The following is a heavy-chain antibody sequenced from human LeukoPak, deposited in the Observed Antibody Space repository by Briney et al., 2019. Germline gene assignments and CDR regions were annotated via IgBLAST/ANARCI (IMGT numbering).Heavy chain of an antibody. J-gene: IGHJ4*02. Sequence: GGSLRLSCVASGFTFNKYSMNWVRQAPGKGLQWLSYISGTSRTIYYADSVKGRFAISRDNARNSLYLQMSSLRVEDTAVYYCAKDGWLESGRTPFYFDSWGQGTLVTVSS. D-gene: IGHD3-10*01. CDR2: ISGTSRTI. V-gene: IGHV3-48*01. CDR1: GFTFNKYS. CDR3: AKDGWLESGRTPFYFDS.